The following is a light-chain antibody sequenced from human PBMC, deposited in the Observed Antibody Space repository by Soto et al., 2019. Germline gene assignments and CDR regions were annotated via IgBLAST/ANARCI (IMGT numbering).Light chain of an antibody. V-gene: IGLV2-14*01. CDR2: DVS. J-gene: IGLJ1*01. CDR3: TSYTSSSSYV. CDR1: SSDVGGYNY. Sequence: QSVLTQPASVSGSPGQSITISCTGTSSDVGGYNYVSWYQQYPGKAPRLTIYDVSTRPSGVSNRFSGSKSGNTASLTISGLQAEDEADYYCTSYTSSSSYVFGTGTKLTVL.